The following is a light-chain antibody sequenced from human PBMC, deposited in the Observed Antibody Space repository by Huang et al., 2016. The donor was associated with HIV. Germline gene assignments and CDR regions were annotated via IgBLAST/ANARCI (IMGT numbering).Light chain of an antibody. Sequence: EIVLTQSPATLSLSPGERATLSCRASQSVSSYLAWSQQKPGQAPRLLMYDASNRATGIPARFSGSGSGTDFTLTISSLEPEDFAVYYCQQRSNWPPYTFGQGTQLEIK. CDR1: QSVSSY. J-gene: IGKJ2*01. CDR3: QQRSNWPPYT. V-gene: IGKV3-11*01. CDR2: DAS.